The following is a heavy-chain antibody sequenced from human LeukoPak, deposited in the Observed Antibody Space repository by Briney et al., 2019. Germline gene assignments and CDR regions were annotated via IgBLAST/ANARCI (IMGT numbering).Heavy chain of an antibody. Sequence: SETLSLTCTVSGYSISNDYWSWFRQPPGTGLEWIGYIYNTGSNDYNPSLKSRVTMSLDTSKNQFSLKLTSVTAADTAIYYCARGLPHYYGSGRIFDYWGQGTLVTVSS. J-gene: IGHJ4*02. CDR3: ARGLPHYYGSGRIFDY. D-gene: IGHD3-10*01. V-gene: IGHV4-59*01. CDR2: IYNTGSN. CDR1: GYSISNDY.